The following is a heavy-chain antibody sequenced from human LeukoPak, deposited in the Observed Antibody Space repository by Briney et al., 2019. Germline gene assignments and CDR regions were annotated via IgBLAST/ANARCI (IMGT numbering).Heavy chain of an antibody. D-gene: IGHD1-26*01. V-gene: IGHV3-30-3*01. CDR3: ARDRGSYYVAVAYTFDY. CDR1: GFTFSSYA. Sequence: GGSLRLSCAASGFTFSSYAMHWVRQAPGKGLEWVAVISYDGSNKYYADSVKGRFTISRDNSKNTLYLQMSSLRAEDTAVYYCARDRGSYYVAVAYTFDYWGQGTLVTVSS. CDR2: ISYDGSNK. J-gene: IGHJ4*02.